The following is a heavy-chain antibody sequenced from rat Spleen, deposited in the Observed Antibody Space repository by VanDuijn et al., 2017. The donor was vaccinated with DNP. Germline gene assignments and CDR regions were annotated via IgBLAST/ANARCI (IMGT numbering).Heavy chain of an antibody. Sequence: EVQLVETGGGLVQPGRSLKLSCVASGFTFSRYWMYWIRQAPTRGLEWVAMISHSDGTTYYPDSVKGRFTISRDTAKSTLYLQMDSLRSEDTATYYCATLGGIIYDFWGQGVLVTVSS. CDR2: ISHSDGTT. J-gene: IGHJ2*01. CDR1: GFTFSRYW. D-gene: IGHD1-11*01. V-gene: IGHV5-19*01. CDR3: ATLGGIIYDF.